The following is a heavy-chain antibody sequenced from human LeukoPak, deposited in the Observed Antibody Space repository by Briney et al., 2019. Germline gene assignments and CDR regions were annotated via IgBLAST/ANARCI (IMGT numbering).Heavy chain of an antibody. D-gene: IGHD5/OR15-5a*01. J-gene: IGHJ5*02. CDR2: INPDSGGT. CDR3: ARATKVVSGQAAWFDP. Sequence: ASVKVSCKASGYTFTAYYIHWLRQAPGQGPEWMGWINPDSGGTNNAQKFQGRVTMTRDTSINTAYMQLSSLRSDDTALYYCARATKVVSGQAAWFDPWGQGTLVFVSS. V-gene: IGHV1-2*02. CDR1: GYTFTAYY.